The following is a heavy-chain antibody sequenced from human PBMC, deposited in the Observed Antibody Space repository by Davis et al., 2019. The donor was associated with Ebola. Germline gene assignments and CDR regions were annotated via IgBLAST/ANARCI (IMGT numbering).Heavy chain of an antibody. CDR2: ISGSGGST. CDR1: GFTFDDYA. D-gene: IGHD1-26*01. V-gene: IGHV3-23*01. J-gene: IGHJ4*02. CDR3: AKVGQWELDFDY. Sequence: GGSLRLSCAASGFTFDDYAMHWVRQAPGKGLEWVSLISGSGGSTYYADSVKGRFTISRDNSKNTLYLQMNSLRAEDTAVYYCAKVGQWELDFDYWGQGTLVTVSS.